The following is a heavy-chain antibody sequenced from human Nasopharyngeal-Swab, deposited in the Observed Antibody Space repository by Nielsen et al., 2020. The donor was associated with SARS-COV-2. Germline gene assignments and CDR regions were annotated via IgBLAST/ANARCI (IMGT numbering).Heavy chain of an antibody. J-gene: IGHJ4*02. Sequence: GGSLRLSCAAFGFTFSSYGMHWVRQAPGKGLEWVAVISYDGSNKYYADSVKGRFTISRDNSKNTLYLQMNSLRAEDTAVYYCALLGVVPAATLDYWGQGTLVTVSS. CDR1: GFTFSSYG. V-gene: IGHV3-30*03. CDR3: ALLGVVPAATLDY. CDR2: ISYDGSNK. D-gene: IGHD2-2*01.